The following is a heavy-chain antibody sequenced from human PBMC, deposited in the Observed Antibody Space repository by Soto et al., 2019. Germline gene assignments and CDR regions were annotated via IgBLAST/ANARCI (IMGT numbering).Heavy chain of an antibody. D-gene: IGHD3-3*01. V-gene: IGHV5-51*01. CDR3: ARLHNYDFWSGYPDY. CDR2: IYPGDSDT. Sequence: GESLKISCRGSGYSFAGYWVGWVRQMPGKGLEWMGIIYPGDSDTRYSPSFQGQVTISADKSISTAYLQWSSLKASDTAMYYCARLHNYDFWSGYPDYWGQGTLVTVS. J-gene: IGHJ4*02. CDR1: GYSFAGYW.